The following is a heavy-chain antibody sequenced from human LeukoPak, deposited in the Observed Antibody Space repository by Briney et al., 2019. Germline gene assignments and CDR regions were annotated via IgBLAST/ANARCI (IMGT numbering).Heavy chain of an antibody. CDR1: GYTFTGYY. J-gene: IGHJ4*02. D-gene: IGHD5-12*01. V-gene: IGHV1-2*02. CDR2: INPNSGGT. CDR3: ARGWLLDLRIDY. Sequence: ASVKVSCKASGYTFTGYYIHWVRQAPGQGRGWMGWINPNSGGTNYAQKFQGRVTMTRDTSISTAYMELSRLRSDDTAVYYCARGWLLDLRIDYWGQGTLVTVYS.